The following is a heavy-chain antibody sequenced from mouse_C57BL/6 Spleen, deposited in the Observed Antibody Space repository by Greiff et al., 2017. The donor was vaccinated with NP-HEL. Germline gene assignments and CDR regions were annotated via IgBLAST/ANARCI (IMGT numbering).Heavy chain of an antibody. D-gene: IGHD2-5*01. CDR1: GYTFTSYW. CDR3: LYYSNDADV. V-gene: IGHV1-59*01. J-gene: IGHJ1*03. CDR2: IDPSDSYT. Sequence: VQLQQPGAELVRPGTSVKLSCKASGYTFTSYWMHWVKQRPGQGLEWIGVIDPSDSYTNYNQKFKGKATLTVDTSSSTAYMQLSSLTSEDSAVYYCLYYSNDADVWGKGTTVTVSS.